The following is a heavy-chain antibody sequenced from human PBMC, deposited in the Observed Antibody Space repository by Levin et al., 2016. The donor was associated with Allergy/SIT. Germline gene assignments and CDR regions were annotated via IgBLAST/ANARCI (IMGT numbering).Heavy chain of an antibody. CDR3: GKEYDSSAHYITADY. J-gene: IGHJ4*02. CDR2: ISYDGSAK. D-gene: IGHD3-22*01. CDR1: GFTFSSYG. Sequence: GGSLRLSCAASGFTFSSYGMHWVRQAPGKGLEWVAVISYDGSAKYYADSVKGRFTISRDNSKNTVFLQMNSLRADDTAMYYCGKEYDSSAHYITADYWGQGTLVTVSS. V-gene: IGHV3-30*18.